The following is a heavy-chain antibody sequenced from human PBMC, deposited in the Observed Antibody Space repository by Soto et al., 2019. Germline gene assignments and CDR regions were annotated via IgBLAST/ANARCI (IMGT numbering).Heavy chain of an antibody. Sequence: ASVKVSCKASGYAFASYGISWVRQAPGQGLEWMGWISAYNGNTNYAQKLQGRVTMTTDTSTSTAYMELRSLRSDDTAVYYCARSEDYYDSSGYGDYWGQGTLVTVSS. CDR3: ARSEDYYDSSGYGDY. V-gene: IGHV1-18*01. CDR1: GYAFASYG. D-gene: IGHD3-22*01. CDR2: ISAYNGNT. J-gene: IGHJ4*02.